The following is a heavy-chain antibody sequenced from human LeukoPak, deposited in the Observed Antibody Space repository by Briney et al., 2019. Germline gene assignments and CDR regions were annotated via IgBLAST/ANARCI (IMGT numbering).Heavy chain of an antibody. CDR2: ISYSGST. V-gene: IGHV4-59*01. CDR1: GGSISRYY. Sequence: SETLSLTCAVSGGSISRYYCTWIRQPPGKALEWIGYISYSGSTNYNPSLKSRVTVSVDTSKNQFSLELSSVTAADTAMYYCAGWAYDTSGYRLDYWGQGTLVTVSS. CDR3: AGWAYDTSGYRLDY. J-gene: IGHJ4*01. D-gene: IGHD3-22*01.